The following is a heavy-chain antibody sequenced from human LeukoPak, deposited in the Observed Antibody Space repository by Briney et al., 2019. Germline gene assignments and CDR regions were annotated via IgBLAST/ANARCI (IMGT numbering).Heavy chain of an antibody. CDR3: ARHGTAMVYYDSSGYPEGYFDY. Sequence: SETLSLTCTVPGGSISSSSYYWGWIRQPPGKGLEWIGSIYYSGSTYYNPSLKSRVTISVDTSKNQFSLKLSSVTAADTAVYYCARHGTAMVYYDSSGYPEGYFDYWGQGTLVTVSS. V-gene: IGHV4-39*01. CDR2: IYYSGST. J-gene: IGHJ4*02. D-gene: IGHD3-22*01. CDR1: GGSISSSSYY.